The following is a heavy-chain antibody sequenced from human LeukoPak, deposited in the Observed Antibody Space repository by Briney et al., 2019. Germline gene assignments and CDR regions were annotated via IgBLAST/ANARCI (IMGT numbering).Heavy chain of an antibody. D-gene: IGHD3-16*02. CDR1: GGSFSGYY. J-gene: IGHJ4*02. CDR3: ARATYYDYVWGSYRSDPEKFDY. V-gene: IGHV4-34*01. Sequence: PSETPSLTCAVYGGSFSGYYWSWIRQPPGKGLEWIGEINHSGSTNYNPSLKSRVTISVDTSKNQFSLKLSSVTAADTAVYYCARATYYDYVWGSYRSDPEKFDYWGQGTLVTVSS. CDR2: INHSGST.